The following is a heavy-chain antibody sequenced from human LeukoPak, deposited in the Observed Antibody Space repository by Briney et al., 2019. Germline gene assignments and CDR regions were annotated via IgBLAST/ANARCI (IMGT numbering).Heavy chain of an antibody. CDR1: RYTFTGYY. CDR3: ARDLGSCGTSCYSPPMY. J-gene: IGHJ4*02. Sequence: GASVKVSCKASRYTFTGYYMHWVRQAPGQGLEWMAWINPNSGGTNYAQKFQGRVTMTRDTSISTAYMELSRLRSDDTAVYYCARDLGSCGTSCYSPPMYWGQGTLVTVSS. CDR2: INPNSGGT. V-gene: IGHV1-2*02. D-gene: IGHD2-2*01.